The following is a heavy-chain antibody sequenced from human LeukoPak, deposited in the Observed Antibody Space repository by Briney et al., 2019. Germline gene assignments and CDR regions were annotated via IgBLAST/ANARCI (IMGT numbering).Heavy chain of an antibody. D-gene: IGHD3-16*01. Sequence: GGSLRLSCAATGFTFSSNWMHWVRQAPGKGLVCVSRINSGGTVTNYADSVKGRLTISRDNAKNTLYLQMNSLRAEDTAVYYCASGGYHAYYLDYLGQGSLVTVSS. J-gene: IGHJ4*02. CDR2: INSGGTVT. V-gene: IGHV3-74*01. CDR3: ASGGYHAYYLDY. CDR1: GFTFSSNW.